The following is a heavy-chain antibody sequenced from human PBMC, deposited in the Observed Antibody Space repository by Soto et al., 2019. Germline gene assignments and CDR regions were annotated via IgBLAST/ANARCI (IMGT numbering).Heavy chain of an antibody. V-gene: IGHV5-10-1*01. CDR3: ARARFQVLYGKPYFDS. CDR2: IDPSDSYT. J-gene: IGHJ4*02. CDR1: GYSFTSYW. Sequence: GESLKISCKGSGYSFTSYWISWVRQMPGKGLEWMGRIDPSDSYTNYSPSFQGHVTISADKSISTAYLQWSSLKASDTAVYYCARARFQVLYGKPYFDSWGQGTLVTVSS. D-gene: IGHD2-2*02.